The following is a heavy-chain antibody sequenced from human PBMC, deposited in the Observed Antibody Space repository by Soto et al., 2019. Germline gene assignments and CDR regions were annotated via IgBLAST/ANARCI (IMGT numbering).Heavy chain of an antibody. Sequence: ASVKVSCKASGYTFTGDYMHWVRQAPGQGLEWMGVINPSGGSTSYTQKFQGRVTMTRDTSTSTVYMELSSLRSEDTAVYYCARQDYSDSFDYWGQGTLVTVSS. J-gene: IGHJ4*02. CDR2: INPSGGST. V-gene: IGHV1-46*01. CDR1: GYTFTGDY. CDR3: ARQDYSDSFDY. D-gene: IGHD3-22*01.